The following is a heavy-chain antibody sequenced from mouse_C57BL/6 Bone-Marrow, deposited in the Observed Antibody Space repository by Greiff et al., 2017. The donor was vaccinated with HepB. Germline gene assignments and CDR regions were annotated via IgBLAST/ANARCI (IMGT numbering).Heavy chain of an antibody. CDR2: INPSSGYT. D-gene: IGHD1-1*01. CDR3: ARSHYGRSYWYFDG. V-gene: IGHV1-7*01. Sequence: VQLQQSGAELAKPGASVKLSCKASGYTFTSYWMHWVKQRPGQGLEWIGYINPSSGYTKYNQKFKDKAKLTADKSSSTAYMKLSSLTYEDSAVYYCARSHYGRSYWYFDGWGTGTTVTVSS. CDR1: GYTFTSYW. J-gene: IGHJ1*03.